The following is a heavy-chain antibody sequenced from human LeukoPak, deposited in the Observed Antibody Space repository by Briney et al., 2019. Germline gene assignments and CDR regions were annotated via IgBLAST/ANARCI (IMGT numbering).Heavy chain of an antibody. CDR3: ARVGDSYGYLFGY. J-gene: IGHJ4*02. D-gene: IGHD5-18*01. V-gene: IGHV3-11*06. Sequence: PGGSLRLSCAASGFTFSDYYMSWIRQAPGKGLEWVSYISGSSSYTNYADSVKGRFTISRDNAKNSLYPQMNSLRAEDTAVYYCARVGDSYGYLFGYWGQGTLVTVSS. CDR1: GFTFSDYY. CDR2: ISGSSSYT.